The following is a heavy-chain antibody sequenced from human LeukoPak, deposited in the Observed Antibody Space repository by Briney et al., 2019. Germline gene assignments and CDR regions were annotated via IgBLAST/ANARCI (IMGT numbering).Heavy chain of an antibody. CDR1: GFTFSSYG. V-gene: IGHV3-7*01. CDR3: ARGGGSGSYYKRELDY. Sequence: GGSLRLSCAASGFTFSSYGMRWVRQAPGKWLEWVANIKEDGSEKYYVNSVKGRFTIARDNAKNSLYLQMNSLRAEDTAVYYCARGGGSGSYYKRELDYWGQGTLVTVSS. D-gene: IGHD3-10*01. J-gene: IGHJ4*02. CDR2: IKEDGSEK.